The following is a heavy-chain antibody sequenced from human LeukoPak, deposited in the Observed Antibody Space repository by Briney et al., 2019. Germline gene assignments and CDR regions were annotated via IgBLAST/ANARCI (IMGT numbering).Heavy chain of an antibody. Sequence: SETLSLTCTVSGGSISSYYWSWIRQPPGKGLEWIGYIYYSGSTNYNPSLKSRVTISVDTSKNQFSLKLSSVTAADTAVYYCARVRLVVVPAAIDYWGQGTLVTVSS. V-gene: IGHV4-59*08. CDR1: GGSISSYY. CDR2: IYYSGST. CDR3: ARVRLVVVPAAIDY. D-gene: IGHD2-2*01. J-gene: IGHJ4*02.